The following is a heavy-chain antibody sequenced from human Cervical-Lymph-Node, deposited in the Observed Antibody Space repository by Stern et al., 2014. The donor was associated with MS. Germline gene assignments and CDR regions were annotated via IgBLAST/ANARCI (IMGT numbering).Heavy chain of an antibody. CDR3: ARGQLWFDY. V-gene: IGHV4-31*03. J-gene: IGHJ4*02. Sequence: VQLEESGPGLVKPSQTLSLSCTVSGGSIGSGDYFWTWIRQHPEKGLEWIGYMYYSGSNYYNPSLRGRVSISGDTSKNQFSLKLNSVTAADTAVYYCARGQLWFDYWGQGTLVTVSS. CDR1: GGSIGSGDYF. D-gene: IGHD1-1*01. CDR2: MYYSGSN.